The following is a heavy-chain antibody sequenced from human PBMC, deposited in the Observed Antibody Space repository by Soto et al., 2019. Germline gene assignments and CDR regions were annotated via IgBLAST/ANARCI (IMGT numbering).Heavy chain of an antibody. D-gene: IGHD3-3*01. J-gene: IGHJ4*02. CDR2: ITWNSRVL. CDR1: GLNFDDFA. CDR3: AKGRYDFWSPYYLDS. Sequence: PGGSLRLSCVGTGLNFDDFAMHWVRQAPAKGLEWVSGITWNSRVLAYADSVKGRFTISRDNARNSLYLQMDSLRDEDTALYYCAKGRYDFWSPYYLDSWGQGTLVTVSS. V-gene: IGHV3-9*01.